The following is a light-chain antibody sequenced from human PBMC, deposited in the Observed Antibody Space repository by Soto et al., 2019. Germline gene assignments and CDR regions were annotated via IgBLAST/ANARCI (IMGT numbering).Light chain of an antibody. CDR1: QSVNSN. CDR2: GAS. J-gene: IGKJ4*01. V-gene: IGKV3-15*01. CDR3: QRYNRWPLT. Sequence: EILMTQSPATLSVSPGEGVTLSCRASQSVNSNLAWYQQKPGQAPRLLIYGASTRATGIPARFSGSGSGTEFTLTISSLQSEDFAIYYCQRYNRWPLTFGGGTKV.